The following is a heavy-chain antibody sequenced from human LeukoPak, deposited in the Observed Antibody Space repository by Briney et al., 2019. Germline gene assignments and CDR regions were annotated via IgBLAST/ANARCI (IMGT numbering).Heavy chain of an antibody. V-gene: IGHV3-21*01. Sequence: PSETLSLTCTVSGGSISSSSYYWGWIRQAPGKGLEWVSSISSSSTYIYYADSVKGRFTISRDNAKNSLYLQMNSLRAEDTAVYYCARDGDHSSSWEIDYWGQGTLVTVSS. CDR1: GGSISSSS. CDR2: ISSSSTYI. CDR3: ARDGDHSSSWEIDY. J-gene: IGHJ4*02. D-gene: IGHD6-13*01.